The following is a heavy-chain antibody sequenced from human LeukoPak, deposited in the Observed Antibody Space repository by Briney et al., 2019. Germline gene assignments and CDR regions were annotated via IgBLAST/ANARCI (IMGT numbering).Heavy chain of an antibody. CDR3: ARTPLRPAATTPRQLDY. J-gene: IGHJ4*02. D-gene: IGHD5-12*01. CDR2: IIPIFSTA. V-gene: IGHV1-69*13. Sequence: EASVTVSCKASGGTFSSSAISWVRQAPGQGLEWMGGIIPIFSTADYAQKFQGRVTITADESTSTAYMELSSLRSEDTAVFYCARTPLRPAATTPRQLDYWGQGTLVTVSS. CDR1: GGTFSSSA.